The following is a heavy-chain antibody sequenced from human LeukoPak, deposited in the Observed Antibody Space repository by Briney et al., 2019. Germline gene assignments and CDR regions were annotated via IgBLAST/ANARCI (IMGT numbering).Heavy chain of an antibody. CDR3: ARHGYSGYSYYFDY. V-gene: IGHV4-59*08. J-gene: IGHJ4*02. Sequence: SETLSLTCTVSGGSISSYYRSWIRQPPGKGLEWIGYIYYSGSTNYNPSLKSRVTISVDTSKNQFSLKLSSVTAADTAVYYCARHGYSGYSYYFDYWGQGTLVTVSS. CDR1: GGSISSYY. D-gene: IGHD5-12*01. CDR2: IYYSGST.